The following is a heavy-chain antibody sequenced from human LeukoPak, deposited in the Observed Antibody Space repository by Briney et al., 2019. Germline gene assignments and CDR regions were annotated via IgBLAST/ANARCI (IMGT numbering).Heavy chain of an antibody. D-gene: IGHD3-9*01. Sequence: SETLSLTCTVSGGSISSYYWSWIRQPAGKGLEWIGRIYTSGSTNYNPSLKSRVTMSVDTSKNQFSLKLSSVTAADTAVYYCAREPRDYDILTGYYNRLGFDYWGQGTLATVSS. V-gene: IGHV4-4*07. J-gene: IGHJ4*02. CDR1: GGSISSYY. CDR2: IYTSGST. CDR3: AREPRDYDILTGYYNRLGFDY.